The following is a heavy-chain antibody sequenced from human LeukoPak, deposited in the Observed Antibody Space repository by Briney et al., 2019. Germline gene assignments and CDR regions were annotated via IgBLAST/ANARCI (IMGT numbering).Heavy chain of an antibody. V-gene: IGHV1-69*05. CDR2: IIPIFGTA. CDR3: ATTRRRGVGANTGGVDY. Sequence: SVKVSCKASGGTFSSYAISWVRHAPGQGLEWMGGIIPIFGTANYAQKVQGRVTITTDESTSTAYMELSSLRSEDTAVYYCATTRRRGVGANTGGVDYWGQGTLVTVSS. CDR1: GGTFSSYA. D-gene: IGHD1-26*01. J-gene: IGHJ4*02.